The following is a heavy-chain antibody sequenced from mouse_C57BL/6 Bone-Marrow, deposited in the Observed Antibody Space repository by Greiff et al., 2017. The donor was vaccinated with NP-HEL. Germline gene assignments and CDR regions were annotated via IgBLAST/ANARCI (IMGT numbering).Heavy chain of an antibody. D-gene: IGHD3-2*02. CDR3: ARPLDSSGEFYAMDD. CDR1: GYTFTSYW. CDR2: IDPSDSYT. V-gene: IGHV1-69*01. Sequence: QVQLQQPGAELVMPGASVKLSCKASGYTFTSYWMHWVKQRPGQGLEWIGEIDPSDSYTNYNQKFKGKSTLTVDKSSSTAYMQLSSLTSEDSAVYYCARPLDSSGEFYAMDDWGQGTSVTVSS. J-gene: IGHJ4*01.